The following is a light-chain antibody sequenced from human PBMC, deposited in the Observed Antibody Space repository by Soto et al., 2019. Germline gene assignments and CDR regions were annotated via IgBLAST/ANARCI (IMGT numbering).Light chain of an antibody. CDR2: GAS. Sequence: ELVLTQSPGTLSLSPGERATLSCRASQSVSSSYLAWYQQKPGQAPRLLIYGASSRATGIPDRFSGSGSGTDFTLTIGSLQSEDFAVYYCQQYSSSPSFGQGTRLEI. V-gene: IGKV3-20*01. CDR1: QSVSSSY. J-gene: IGKJ5*01. CDR3: QQYSSSPS.